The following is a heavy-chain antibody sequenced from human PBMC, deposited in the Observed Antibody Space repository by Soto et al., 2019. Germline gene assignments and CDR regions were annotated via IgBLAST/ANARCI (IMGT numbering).Heavy chain of an antibody. CDR2: IYSGGST. Sequence: GGSLRLSCAASGFTFSNYWMSWVRQAPGKGLEWVSVIYSGGSTYYADSVKGRFTISRDNSKNTLYLQMNSLRAEDTAVYYCARAWGGVPGYYFDYWGQGTLVTVSS. J-gene: IGHJ4*02. CDR1: GFTFSNYW. D-gene: IGHD7-27*01. V-gene: IGHV3-53*01. CDR3: ARAWGGVPGYYFDY.